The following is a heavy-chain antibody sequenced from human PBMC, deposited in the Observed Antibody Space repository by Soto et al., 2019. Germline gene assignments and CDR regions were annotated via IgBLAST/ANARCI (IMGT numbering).Heavy chain of an antibody. Sequence: PGGSLRLSSAASGFTFSSYAMHWVRQSPGEGLEWVAVISYDGSNKYYADSVKGRFTISRDNSKNTLYLQMNSLGAEDTAVYYCARGDHWKPPTYYYGMDVWGQGTTVTVSS. V-gene: IGHV3-30-3*01. D-gene: IGHD1-1*01. J-gene: IGHJ6*02. CDR1: GFTFSSYA. CDR2: ISYDGSNK. CDR3: ARGDHWKPPTYYYGMDV.